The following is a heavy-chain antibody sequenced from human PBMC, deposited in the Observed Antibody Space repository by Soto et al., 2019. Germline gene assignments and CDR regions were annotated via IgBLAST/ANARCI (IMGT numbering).Heavy chain of an antibody. J-gene: IGHJ6*02. Sequence: EVQLLESGGGLVQPGGSLRLSCAASGFTFSSYAMSWVRQAPGKGLEWVSAISGSGGSTYYADSVKGRFTISRDNSKKTLYMQMNSLRAEDTAVYYCAKDRCYDILTGYCSYGMDVWGQGTTVTVSS. V-gene: IGHV3-23*01. CDR2: ISGSGGST. CDR3: AKDRCYDILTGYCSYGMDV. CDR1: GFTFSSYA. D-gene: IGHD3-9*01.